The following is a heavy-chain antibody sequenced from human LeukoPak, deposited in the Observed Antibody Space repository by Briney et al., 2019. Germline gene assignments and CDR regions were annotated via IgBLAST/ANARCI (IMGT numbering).Heavy chain of an antibody. CDR3: ARRTTGDRKENWFDP. D-gene: IGHD1-1*01. CDR2: INHSGST. Sequence: SETLSLTCAVYAGSFSGYYWSLIRQPPGKGLEWIGEINHSGSTNYNPSLKSRVTISVDTSKNQFSLKLSSVTAADTAVYYCARRTTGDRKENWFDPWGQGTLVTVSS. V-gene: IGHV4-34*01. CDR1: AGSFSGYY. J-gene: IGHJ5*02.